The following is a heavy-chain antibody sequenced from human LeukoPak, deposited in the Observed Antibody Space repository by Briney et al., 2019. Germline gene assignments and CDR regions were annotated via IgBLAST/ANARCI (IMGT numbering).Heavy chain of an antibody. CDR1: GYTFTGYY. CDR3: ARIATLRGVMVFGY. CDR2: INPNSGGT. V-gene: IGHV1-2*02. J-gene: IGHJ4*02. Sequence: ASVKVSCKASGYTFTGYYMHWVRQAPGQGLEWMGWINPNSGGTNYAQKFQGRVTITRNTSISTAYMELSSLRSEDTAVYYCARIATLRGVMVFGYWGQGTLVTVSS. D-gene: IGHD3-10*01.